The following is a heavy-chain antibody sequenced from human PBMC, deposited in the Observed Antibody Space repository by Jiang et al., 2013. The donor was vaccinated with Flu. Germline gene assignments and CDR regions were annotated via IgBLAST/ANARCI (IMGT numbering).Heavy chain of an antibody. J-gene: IGHJ4*02. V-gene: IGHV1-18*01. CDR3: ARVPYYDFWSGYYGSDYFDY. D-gene: IGHD3-3*01. CDR1: GYTFTSYG. Sequence: VQLVESGAEVKKPGASVKVSCKASGYTFTSYGISWVRQAPGQGLEWMGWISAYNGNTNYAQKLQGRVTMTTDTSTSTAYMELRSLRSDDTAVYYCARVPYYDFWSGYYGSDYFDYWGQGTLVTVSS. CDR2: ISAYNGNT.